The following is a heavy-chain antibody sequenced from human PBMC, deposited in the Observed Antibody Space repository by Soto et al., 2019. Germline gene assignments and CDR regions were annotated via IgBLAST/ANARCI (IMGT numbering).Heavy chain of an antibody. J-gene: IGHJ4*02. V-gene: IGHV3-23*01. CDR1: GFIFSNFA. Sequence: GGSLRLSCAASGFIFSNFAMSWVRQAPGKGLEWVSTISGNGGTTYYTDSVKGRFTISRDDSKNTLYLQMNSLKTEDTAVYYCTTEGVVITGDSYWGQGTLVTVSS. CDR3: TTEGVVITGDSY. CDR2: ISGNGGTT. D-gene: IGHD3-3*01.